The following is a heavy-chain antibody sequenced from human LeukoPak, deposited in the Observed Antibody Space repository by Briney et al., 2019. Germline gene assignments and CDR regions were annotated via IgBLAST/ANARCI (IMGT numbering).Heavy chain of an antibody. D-gene: IGHD3-22*01. V-gene: IGHV3-73*01. Sequence: GGSLRLSCAASGFTFSGSTMHWVRQASGKGLEWVGRIRSKADSYATAYAASVKGRFTISREDSKSTAYLQMNSLKTEDTAVYYCTRTYYYDSSGHDTDFDYWGQGTLVTVSS. CDR2: IRSKADSYAT. CDR3: TRTYYYDSSGHDTDFDY. J-gene: IGHJ4*02. CDR1: GFTFSGST.